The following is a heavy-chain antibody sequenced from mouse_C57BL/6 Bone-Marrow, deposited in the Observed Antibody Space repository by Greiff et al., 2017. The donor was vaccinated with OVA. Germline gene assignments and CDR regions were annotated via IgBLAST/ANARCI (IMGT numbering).Heavy chain of an antibody. CDR3: ARDAGRSYRYFDV. J-gene: IGHJ1*03. Sequence: EVQLVESGGGLVQSGRSLRLSCATSGFTFSDFYMEWVRQAPGKGLEWIAASRNKANDYTTEYSASVKGRFIVSRDTSQSILYLQMNALRAEDTAIYYCARDAGRSYRYFDVWGTGTTVTVSS. CDR2: SRNKANDYTT. V-gene: IGHV7-1*01. CDR1: GFTFSDFY. D-gene: IGHD2-12*01.